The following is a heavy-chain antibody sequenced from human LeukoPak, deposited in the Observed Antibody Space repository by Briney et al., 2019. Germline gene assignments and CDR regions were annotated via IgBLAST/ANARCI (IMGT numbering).Heavy chain of an antibody. J-gene: IGHJ3*02. CDR3: AKADRADFWSGYSFDAFDI. Sequence: PGGSLRLSCAASGFTFSSYAMSWVRQAPGKGLEWVSAISGSGGSTYYADSVKGRFTISRDNSKNTLYLQISSLRAEDTAVYYCAKADRADFWSGYSFDAFDIWGQGTMVTVSS. CDR1: GFTFSSYA. CDR2: ISGSGGST. V-gene: IGHV3-23*01. D-gene: IGHD3-3*01.